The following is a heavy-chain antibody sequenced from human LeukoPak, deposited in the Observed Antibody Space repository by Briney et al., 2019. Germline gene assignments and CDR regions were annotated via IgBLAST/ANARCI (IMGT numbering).Heavy chain of an antibody. V-gene: IGHV1-69*13. J-gene: IGHJ4*02. CDR1: GGTFSSYA. Sequence: SVKVSCKASGGTFSSYAISWVRQAPGQGLEWMGGIIPIFGTANYAQKFQGRVTITADESTSTAYMELSSLRSEDTAVYYCARSRYGYLLFDYWGQGTLVTVSS. CDR3: ARSRYGYLLFDY. CDR2: IIPIFGTA. D-gene: IGHD6-25*01.